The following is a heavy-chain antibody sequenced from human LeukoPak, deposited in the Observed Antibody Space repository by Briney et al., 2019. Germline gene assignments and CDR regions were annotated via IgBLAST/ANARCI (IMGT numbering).Heavy chain of an antibody. CDR1: GYSFTSYW. CDR3: ATTANTQVGATAFDI. J-gene: IGHJ3*02. Sequence: GESLKISCKGSGYSFTSYWIGWVRQMPGKGLEWMGTIYPGDSDTRYSPSFQGQVTISADKSISTAYLQWSSLKASDTAMYYCATTANTQVGATAFDIWGQGTMVTVSS. D-gene: IGHD1-26*01. CDR2: IYPGDSDT. V-gene: IGHV5-51*01.